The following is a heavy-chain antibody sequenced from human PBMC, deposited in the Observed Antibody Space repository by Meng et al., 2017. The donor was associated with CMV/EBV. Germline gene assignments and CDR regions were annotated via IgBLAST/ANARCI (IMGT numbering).Heavy chain of an antibody. CDR3: AGRGPYGRALDV. V-gene: IGHV1-69*06. Sequence: SVKVSCKASGGTSNTYTFNWVRQAPGRGLEWMGGIIPYFDEPNYAQTFQGRVAITSDRSTAAYMELGSLRSEDTAVYFCAGRGPYGRALDVWGQGTLVTVS. CDR1: GGTSNTYT. J-gene: IGHJ3*01. D-gene: IGHD3-10*01. CDR2: IIPYFDEP.